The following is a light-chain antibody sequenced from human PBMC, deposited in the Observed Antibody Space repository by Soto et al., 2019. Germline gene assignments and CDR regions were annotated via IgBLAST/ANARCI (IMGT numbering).Light chain of an antibody. CDR2: GAS. J-gene: IGKJ2*01. CDR3: QQYNNWPRT. V-gene: IGKV3-15*01. Sequence: EIVLTQSPGTLSLSPGERATLSCRASQSVTSSFLAWYQQKPGQAPRLLIYGASSRATGIPARFSGSGSGTEFTLIIGSLQSDDFAVYYCQQYNNWPRTFGQGTKVDI. CDR1: QSVTSS.